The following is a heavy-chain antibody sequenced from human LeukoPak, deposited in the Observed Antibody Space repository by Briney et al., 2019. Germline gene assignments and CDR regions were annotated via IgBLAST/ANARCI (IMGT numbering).Heavy chain of an antibody. CDR1: GGSIRSGSHY. V-gene: IGHV4-61*09. D-gene: IGHD4-23*01. CDR2: IYTSGST. Sequence: PSETLSLTCTVSGGSIRSGSHYWSWIRQPAGKGLEWIGHIYTSGSTNYNPSLKSRVTISVDTSNNRFSLKLSSVTAADTAVYYCARLPYGGNPFFDFWGQGALVTVSS. J-gene: IGHJ4*02. CDR3: ARLPYGGNPFFDF.